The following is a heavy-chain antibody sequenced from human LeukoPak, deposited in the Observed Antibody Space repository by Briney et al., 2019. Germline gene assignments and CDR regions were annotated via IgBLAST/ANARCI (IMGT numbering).Heavy chain of an antibody. Sequence: GGSLRLSCAASGFTVSSNYMSWVRQAPGKGLEWVSVTYSGGSTYYADSVKGRFTISRDNSKNTLYLQMNSLRAEDTAVYYCARGFIGYNWNVFYGMDVWGQGTTVTVSS. V-gene: IGHV3-53*01. CDR2: TYSGGST. D-gene: IGHD1-1*01. CDR1: GFTVSSNY. J-gene: IGHJ6*02. CDR3: ARGFIGYNWNVFYGMDV.